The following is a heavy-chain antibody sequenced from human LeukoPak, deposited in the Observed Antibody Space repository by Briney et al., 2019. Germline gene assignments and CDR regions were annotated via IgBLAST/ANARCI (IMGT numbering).Heavy chain of an antibody. J-gene: IGHJ4*02. V-gene: IGHV4-34*01. Sequence: SETLSLTCAVYGGSFSGYYWSWIRQPPGKGLEWIGEINHSGSTNYNPSLKSRVAISVDTSKNQFSLKLSSVTAADTAVYYCARVDGITMVRGAKYFDYWGQGTLVTVSS. CDR2: INHSGST. D-gene: IGHD3-10*01. CDR1: GGSFSGYY. CDR3: ARVDGITMVRGAKYFDY.